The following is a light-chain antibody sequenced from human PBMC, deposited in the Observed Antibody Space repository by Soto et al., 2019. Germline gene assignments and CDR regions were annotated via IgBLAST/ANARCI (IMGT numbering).Light chain of an antibody. V-gene: IGLV2-14*03. CDR3: AAWDDTLKRYV. CDR1: SSDIGSYNH. Sequence: QSVLTQPASVSGSPGQSITISCSGTSSDIGSYNHVAWYQQFPGKSPKLMIYAVSDRPPGVSDRFSGSKSGTSASLAISGLQSEDESDYYCAAWDDTLKRYVFGTGTKVTVL. CDR2: AVS. J-gene: IGLJ1*01.